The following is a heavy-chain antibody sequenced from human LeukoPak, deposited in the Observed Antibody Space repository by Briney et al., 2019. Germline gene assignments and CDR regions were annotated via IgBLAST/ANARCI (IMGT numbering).Heavy chain of an antibody. CDR1: GFTFSSYA. CDR3: ASTYTSGWSKPFDY. V-gene: IGHV3-30*01. CDR2: ISSGGSNK. J-gene: IGHJ4*02. D-gene: IGHD6-19*01. Sequence: GGSLRLSCAASGFTFSSYAMHWVRQAPGKGLEWVAGISSGGSNKYHAESVKGRFTISRDNSKNTVYVQMNSLRDEDTAIYYCASTYTSGWSKPFDYWGQGTLVTVSS.